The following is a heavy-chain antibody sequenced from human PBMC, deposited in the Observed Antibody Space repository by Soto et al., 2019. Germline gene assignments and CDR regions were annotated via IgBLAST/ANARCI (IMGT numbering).Heavy chain of an antibody. Sequence: QVQLVESGGGLVKPGGSLRLSCAASGFSFSVYFMSWLRQTPGNRLEWGSAINDRGGNTGYAGIVRGRFTFSRDNAKNSLYLQMNSLTAEDTAVYYCARETYGAFEYWGQGILVTVSS. CDR3: ARETYGAFEY. V-gene: IGHV3-11*06. CDR1: GFSFSVYF. D-gene: IGHD4-17*01. CDR2: INDRGGNT. J-gene: IGHJ4*02.